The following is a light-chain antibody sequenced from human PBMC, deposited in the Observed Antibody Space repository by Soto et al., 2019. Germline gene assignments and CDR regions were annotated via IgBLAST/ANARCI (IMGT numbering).Light chain of an antibody. Sequence: DIQMTQSPSSLSASVGDRVTITCRASQSISIYVNWYQQKPGKAPNLLIRAASTLQSGVPSRFNGSGSGTDFTLTISSLQPEDCATYYCQQSYSTLPYVFGQWTKLEIK. CDR1: QSISIY. J-gene: IGKJ2*01. V-gene: IGKV1-39*01. CDR2: AAS. CDR3: QQSYSTLPYV.